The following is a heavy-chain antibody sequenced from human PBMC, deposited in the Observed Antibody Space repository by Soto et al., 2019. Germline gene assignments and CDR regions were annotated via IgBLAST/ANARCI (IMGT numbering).Heavy chain of an antibody. J-gene: IGHJ6*04. CDR3: AKDISFDTSAYNY. CDR1: GFTFSTYG. Sequence: EVQLLESGGGLVQPGGSLRLSCTASGFTFSTYGMSWVRQAPGKGLEWVSSLSGDGTTTYYIDSVKGRFTISRDNSRNTLSLQMNSLRTEDTAVYYCAKDISFDTSAYNYWGKGTSVTVSA. D-gene: IGHD3-22*01. V-gene: IGHV3-23*01. CDR2: LSGDGTTT.